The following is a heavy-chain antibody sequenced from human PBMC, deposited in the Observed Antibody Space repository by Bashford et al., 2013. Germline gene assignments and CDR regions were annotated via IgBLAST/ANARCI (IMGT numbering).Heavy chain of an antibody. V-gene: IGHV5-10-1*01. Sequence: WVRQMPGKGLEWMGRIDPSDSYTNYSPSFQGHVTISADKSISTAYLQWSSLKASDTAMYYCARLYGDPFDYWGQGTLVTVSS. D-gene: IGHD4-17*01. J-gene: IGHJ4*02. CDR3: ARLYGDPFDY. CDR2: IDPSDSYT.